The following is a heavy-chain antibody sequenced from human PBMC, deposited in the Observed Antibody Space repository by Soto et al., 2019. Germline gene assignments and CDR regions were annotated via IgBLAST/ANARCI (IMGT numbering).Heavy chain of an antibody. D-gene: IGHD4-4*01. CDR3: ARAVFAPTTVHDAFDI. CDR2: ISSSSSYI. V-gene: IGHV3-21*01. Sequence: EVQLVESGGGLVKPGGSLRLSCAASGFTFSSYSMNWVRQAPGKGLEWVSSISSSSSYIYYADSVKGRFTISRDNAKSSLYLPMNCLRAEDTAVYYCARAVFAPTTVHDAFDIWGQGTMVTVSS. CDR1: GFTFSSYS. J-gene: IGHJ3*02.